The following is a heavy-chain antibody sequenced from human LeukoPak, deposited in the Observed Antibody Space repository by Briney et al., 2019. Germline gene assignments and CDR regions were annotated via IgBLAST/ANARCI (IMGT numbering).Heavy chain of an antibody. CDR3: ARQQXQLGASGYYYYMDV. CDR2: IYYSGST. V-gene: IGHV4-59*01. J-gene: IGHJ6*03. D-gene: IGHD2-2*01. CDR1: GGSISSYY. Sequence: SETLSLTCTVSGGSISSYYWSWIRQPPGKGLEWIGYIYYSGSTNYNPSLKSRVTISVDTSKNQFSLKLSSVTAADTAVYYCARQQXQLGASGYYYYMDVWGKGTTVTVSS.